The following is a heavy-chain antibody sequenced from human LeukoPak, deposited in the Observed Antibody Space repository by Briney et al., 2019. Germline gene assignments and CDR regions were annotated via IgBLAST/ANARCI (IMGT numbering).Heavy chain of an antibody. V-gene: IGHV4-39*01. CDR3: ARGPLYTESFARTWFDA. D-gene: IGHD1-26*01. CDR1: GGSITSASYY. CDR2: IYYSGNS. J-gene: IGHJ5*02. Sequence: KPSETLSLTCTVSGGSITSASYYWGWVRQPPGKGLEWIVSIYYSGNSYNNPSLKGRVTISIDTSTSQFSLELRSVTAADTAVYFCARGPLYTESFARTWFDAWGRGTVVTVSS.